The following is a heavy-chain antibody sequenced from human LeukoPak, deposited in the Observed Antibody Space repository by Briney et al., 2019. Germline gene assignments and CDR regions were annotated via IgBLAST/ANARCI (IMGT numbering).Heavy chain of an antibody. CDR3: ARQANYYDSSGYYLGARRGGFDY. Sequence: GESLKISCKGSGYSFTSYWIGWMRQMPGKGLEWMGIIYPGDSDTRYSPSFQGQVTISADKSISTAYLQWSSLKASDTAMYYCARQANYYDSSGYYLGARRGGFDYWGQGTLVTVSS. D-gene: IGHD3-22*01. CDR1: GYSFTSYW. J-gene: IGHJ4*02. CDR2: IYPGDSDT. V-gene: IGHV5-51*01.